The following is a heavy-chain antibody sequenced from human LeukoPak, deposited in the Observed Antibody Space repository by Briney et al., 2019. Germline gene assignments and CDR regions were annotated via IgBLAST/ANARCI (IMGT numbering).Heavy chain of an antibody. CDR2: IYSGGST. V-gene: IGHV3-53*01. Sequence: GSLRLSCAASGFTVSSNYMSWVRQAPGKGLEWVSVIYSGGSTYYADSVKGRFTISRDNSKNTLYLQMKSLRAEDTAVYYCARRSWSTTIDYWGQGTLVTVSS. CDR3: ARRSWSTTIDY. CDR1: GFTVSSNY. D-gene: IGHD6-13*01. J-gene: IGHJ4*02.